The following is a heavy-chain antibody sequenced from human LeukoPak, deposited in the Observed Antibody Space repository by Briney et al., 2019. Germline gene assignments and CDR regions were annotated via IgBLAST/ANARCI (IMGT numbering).Heavy chain of an antibody. CDR1: GFTFSSYA. CDR2: ISGSGGST. Sequence: PGGSLRLSCAASGFTFSSYAMSWVRQAPGKGLEWVSAISGSGGSTYYADSVKGRFTISRDNSKNTLYLQMNSLRAEDTAVYYCAKDLDWRSAADIFDYWGQGTLVTVSS. CDR3: AKDLDWRSAADIFDY. D-gene: IGHD6-13*01. V-gene: IGHV3-23*01. J-gene: IGHJ4*02.